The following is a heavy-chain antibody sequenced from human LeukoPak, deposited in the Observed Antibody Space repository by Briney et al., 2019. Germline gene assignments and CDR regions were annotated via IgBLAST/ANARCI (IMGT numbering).Heavy chain of an antibody. D-gene: IGHD2-21*02. V-gene: IGHV1-2*02. CDR1: GFPFNGYY. CDR2: INPNNGVT. Sequence: ASVKVSCKTSGFPFNGYYIHWVRQAPGQGLEWMGWINPNNGVTNYAQKFQGRVTMTRDTPISTTSMELNRLRSDDTAFYYCARDGHFCGGGCLDAFDIWGQGTMVSVSS. J-gene: IGHJ3*02. CDR3: ARDGHFCGGGCLDAFDI.